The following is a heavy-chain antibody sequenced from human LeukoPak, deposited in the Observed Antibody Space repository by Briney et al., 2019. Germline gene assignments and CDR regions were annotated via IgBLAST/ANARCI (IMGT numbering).Heavy chain of an antibody. CDR1: GYTFTYRY. CDR2: ITPFNGNT. Sequence: GSSVKVSCKASGYTFTYRYLHWVRQAPGQALEWMGWITPFNGNTNYAQKFQDRVTITRDRSMSTAYMELSSLRSEDTAMYYYAALRGYGSGSYGLDPWGQGTLVTVSS. CDR3: AALRGYGSGSYGLDP. D-gene: IGHD3-10*01. J-gene: IGHJ5*02. V-gene: IGHV1-45*02.